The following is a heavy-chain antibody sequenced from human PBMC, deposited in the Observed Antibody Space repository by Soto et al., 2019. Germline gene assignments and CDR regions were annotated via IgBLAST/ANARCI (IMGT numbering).Heavy chain of an antibody. CDR3: ARASVQIINSYRARDV. Sequence: QVQLQESGPGLLRPSQTLSLTCTVSGDSITSDDYYWTWIRQPQGKGLEWLGHIYYTGSTSYNPSLESRGSISVDTSKSQFSLRVRSVSAADTAVYYCARASVQIINSYRARDVWGHGTSIIVSS. CDR1: GDSITSDDYY. V-gene: IGHV4-30-4*01. CDR2: IYYTGST. D-gene: IGHD3-10*01. J-gene: IGHJ6*02.